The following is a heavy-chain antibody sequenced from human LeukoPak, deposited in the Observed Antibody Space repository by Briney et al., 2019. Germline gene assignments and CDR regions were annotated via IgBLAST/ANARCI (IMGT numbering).Heavy chain of an antibody. Sequence: SETLSLTCTVSGGSISSYYWSWIRQPPGKGLEWIGRIYTSGSTNYNPSLKSRVTMSVDTSKNQFSLKLSSVTAADTAVYYCARWSGSVTARNYYYYMDVWGEGTTVTVSS. D-gene: IGHD6-6*01. V-gene: IGHV4-4*07. J-gene: IGHJ6*03. CDR1: GGSISSYY. CDR2: IYTSGST. CDR3: ARWSGSVTARNYYYYMDV.